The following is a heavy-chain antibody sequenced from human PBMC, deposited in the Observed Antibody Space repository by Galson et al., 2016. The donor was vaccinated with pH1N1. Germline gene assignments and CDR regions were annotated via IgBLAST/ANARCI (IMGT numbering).Heavy chain of an antibody. J-gene: IGHJ4*02. CDR3: ARGWGARGLDS. D-gene: IGHD7-27*01. Sequence: SVKVSCKASGYTFTAYYIYWLRQAPGQGLEWMGWVDPKCGRTHLAQKFQVSVTMTSDTSTYTAFMEVRNLISDDTAMCYCARGWGARGLDSWGQGTLVTVSS. CDR1: GYTFTAYY. CDR2: VDPKCGRT. V-gene: IGHV1-2*02.